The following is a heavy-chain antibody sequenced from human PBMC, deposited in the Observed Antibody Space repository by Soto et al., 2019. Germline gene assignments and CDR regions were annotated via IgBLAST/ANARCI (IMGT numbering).Heavy chain of an antibody. J-gene: IGHJ6*02. CDR1: GGTFSSYA. V-gene: IGHV1-69*13. D-gene: IGHD6-13*01. Sequence: GASVKVSCKASGGTFSSYAISWVRQAPGQGLEWMGGIIPIFGTANYAQKFQGRVTITADESTSTAYMELSSLRSEDTAVYYCARDRPWYSSSESAYYYGMDVWGQGTTVTVSS. CDR3: ARDRPWYSSSESAYYYGMDV. CDR2: IIPIFGTA.